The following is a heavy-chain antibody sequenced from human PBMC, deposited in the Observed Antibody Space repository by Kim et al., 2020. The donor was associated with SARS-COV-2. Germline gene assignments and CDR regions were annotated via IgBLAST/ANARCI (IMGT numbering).Heavy chain of an antibody. CDR1: GGSISSGGYY. Sequence: SETLSLTCTVSGGSISSGGYYWSWIRQHPGKGLEWIGYIYYSGSTYYNPSLKSRVTISVDTSKNQFSLKLSSVTAADTAVYYCARGAARVYYGMDVWGQGTTVTVSS. CDR3: ARGAARVYYGMDV. CDR2: IYYSGST. V-gene: IGHV4-31*03. D-gene: IGHD6-6*01. J-gene: IGHJ6*02.